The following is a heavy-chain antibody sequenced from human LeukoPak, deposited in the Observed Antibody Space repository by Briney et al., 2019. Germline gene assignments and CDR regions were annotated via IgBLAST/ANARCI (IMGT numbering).Heavy chain of an antibody. CDR2: ISAYNGNT. D-gene: IGHD3-22*01. J-gene: IGHJ4*02. CDR1: GYTFTSYG. CDR3: AREAMDRSGYYYYYFDY. V-gene: IGHV1-18*01. Sequence: GAAVKVSCKASGYTFTSYGISWVRQAPGQGLEWMGWISAYNGNTNYAQKRQGRVTMTTDTSTSTAYMELRSLRSDDTAVYYCAREAMDRSGYYYYYFDYWGQGTLVTVSS.